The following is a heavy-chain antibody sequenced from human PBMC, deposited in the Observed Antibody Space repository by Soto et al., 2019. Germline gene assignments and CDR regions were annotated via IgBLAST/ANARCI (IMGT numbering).Heavy chain of an antibody. CDR3: ARESLFGRATTIPPAAMPDY. CDR2: IYYSGST. V-gene: IGHV4-31*03. D-gene: IGHD3-3*01. J-gene: IGHJ4*02. CDR1: GGSISSGGYY. Sequence: QVQLQESGPGLVKPSQTLSLTCTVSGGSISSGGYYWSWLRQHPGKGLEWIGYIYYSGSTDYNQSLKRRVTISVDTSKNQFALKLSSVTAADTAVYYCARESLFGRATTIPPAAMPDYWGQGTLVTVSS.